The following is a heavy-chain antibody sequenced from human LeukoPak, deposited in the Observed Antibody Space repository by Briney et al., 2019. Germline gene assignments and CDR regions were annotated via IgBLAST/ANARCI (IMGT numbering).Heavy chain of an antibody. CDR1: GGSISSRSYY. Sequence: SSETLSLTCTVSGGSISSRSYYWGWIRQPPGKGLEWIGSIYYGGSTSYNPSLKSRVTIFVDTSKNQFSLKLSSVTAADTAVYYCARDGPEQWRDNDAFDIWGQGTMVTVSS. CDR2: IYYGGST. CDR3: ARDGPEQWRDNDAFDI. V-gene: IGHV4-39*07. J-gene: IGHJ3*02. D-gene: IGHD6-19*01.